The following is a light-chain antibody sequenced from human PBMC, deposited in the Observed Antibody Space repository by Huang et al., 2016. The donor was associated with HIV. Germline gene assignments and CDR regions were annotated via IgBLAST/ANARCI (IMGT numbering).Light chain of an antibody. CDR2: GAS. J-gene: IGKJ1*01. Sequence: ELVMTPSPSPPSVSPGERATFSCRASQSINTNLAWYQQKPGQAPGLLVYGASTRATGVPARFSGSGCGTEFTLTISSRQSEDFAVYYCQQYNNWPRGTFGQGTKVEIK. CDR1: QSINTN. V-gene: IGKV3-15*01. CDR3: QQYNNWPRGT.